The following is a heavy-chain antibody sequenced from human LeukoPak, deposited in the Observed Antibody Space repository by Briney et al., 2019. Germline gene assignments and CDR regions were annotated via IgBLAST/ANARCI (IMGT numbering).Heavy chain of an antibody. CDR1: GGSISSYY. CDR3: ARDGNYDFWSGYYPPDYYYYYMDV. CDR2: IYTSGST. V-gene: IGHV4-4*07. D-gene: IGHD3-3*01. Sequence: SETLSLTCTVSGGSISSYYWSWIRQPAGKGLEWIGRIYTSGSTNYNPSLKSRVTISVDTSKNQFSLKLSSVPAADTAVYYCARDGNYDFWSGYYPPDYYYYYMDVWGKGTTVTVSS. J-gene: IGHJ6*03.